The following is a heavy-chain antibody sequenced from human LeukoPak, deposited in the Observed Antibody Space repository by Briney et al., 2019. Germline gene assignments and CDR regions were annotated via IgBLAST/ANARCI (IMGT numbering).Heavy chain of an antibody. CDR3: ARVLGRSWFGEP. D-gene: IGHD3-10*01. V-gene: IGHV4-34*01. CDR2: INHSGST. CDR1: GGSFSGYY. Sequence: SETLSLTCAVYGGSFSGYYWSWIRQPPGKGLEWIGEINHSGSTNYNPSLKSRVTISVDTSKNQFSLKLSSVTAADTAVYYCARVLGRSWFGEPWGQGTLVTVSS. J-gene: IGHJ5*02.